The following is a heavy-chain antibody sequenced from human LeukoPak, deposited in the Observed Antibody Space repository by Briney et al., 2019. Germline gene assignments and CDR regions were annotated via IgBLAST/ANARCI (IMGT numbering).Heavy chain of an antibody. Sequence: GGSLRLSCAASGFTFSDYHMSWIRQAPGKGLEWVSYISSSSSYTNYADSVKGRFTISRDNAKNSLYLQMNSLRAEDTAVYYCALSGGYYNFDYRGQGTLVTVSS. CDR1: GFTFSDYH. V-gene: IGHV3-11*06. J-gene: IGHJ4*02. CDR2: ISSSSSYT. CDR3: ALSGGYYNFDY. D-gene: IGHD1-26*01.